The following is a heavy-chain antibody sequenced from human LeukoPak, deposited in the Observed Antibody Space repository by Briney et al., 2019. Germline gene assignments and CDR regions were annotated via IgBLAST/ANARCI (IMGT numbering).Heavy chain of an antibody. V-gene: IGHV3-64D*06. CDR2: ISSNGGST. J-gene: IGHJ3*02. D-gene: IGHD2-2*03. Sequence: GGSLRLSCSASGFTFSSYAMHWVRQAPGKGLEYVSAISSNGGSTYYADSVKGRFTISRDNSKNTLYLQMSSLRAEDTAVYYCVNDLGLDIEHCGAFDSWGQGTMVTVSS. CDR1: GFTFSSYA. CDR3: VNDLGLDIEHCGAFDS.